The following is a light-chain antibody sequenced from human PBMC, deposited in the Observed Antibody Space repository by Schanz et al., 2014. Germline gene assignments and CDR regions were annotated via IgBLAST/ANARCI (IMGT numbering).Light chain of an antibody. CDR3: QQYNNWPPDFTPRT. CDR2: GAS. Sequence: EIVMTQSPATLSVSPGERATLSCRASHSVSSNLAWYQQKPGQAPRLLIYGASTRATGIPARFSGSGSGTEFTLTISSLQSEDFAVYYCQQYNNWPPDFTPRTFGQGTKLEIK. V-gene: IGKV3-15*01. CDR1: HSVSSN. J-gene: IGKJ2*01.